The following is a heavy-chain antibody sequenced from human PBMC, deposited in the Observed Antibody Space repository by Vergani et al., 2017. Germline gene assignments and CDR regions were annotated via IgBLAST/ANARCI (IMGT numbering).Heavy chain of an antibody. V-gene: IGHV4-39*01. CDR3: ARFPRWLQLTNY. CDR1: GGSISSSSYY. CDR2: IYYSGST. Sequence: QLQLQESGPGLVKPSETLSLTCTVSGGSISSSSYYWGWIRQPPGKGLEWIGSIYYSGSTYYNPSLKSRVTISVDTSKNQFSLKLSSVTAADTAVYYWARFPRWLQLTNYWSQGTLVTVSS. D-gene: IGHD5-24*01. J-gene: IGHJ4*02.